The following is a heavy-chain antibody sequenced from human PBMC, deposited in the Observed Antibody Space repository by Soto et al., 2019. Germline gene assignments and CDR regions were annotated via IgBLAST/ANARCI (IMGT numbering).Heavy chain of an antibody. Sequence: SETLSLTCTVSGASFRRSPYYWAWIRQSPGGGLEWIGSIYYSGLSYHNPSLTSRAAISIDTSDNQFSLTLTSVTTADMAVYYCARGRLHFMYYYDSSVMDVWGQGTTVTVSS. J-gene: IGHJ6*02. CDR3: ARGRLHFMYYYDSSVMDV. D-gene: IGHD3-22*01. V-gene: IGHV4-39*02. CDR2: IYYSGLS. CDR1: GASFRRSPYY.